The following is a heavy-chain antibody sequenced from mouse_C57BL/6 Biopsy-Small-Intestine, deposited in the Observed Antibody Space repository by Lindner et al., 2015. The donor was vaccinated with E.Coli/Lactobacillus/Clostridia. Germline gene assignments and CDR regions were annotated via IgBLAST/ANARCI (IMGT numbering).Heavy chain of an antibody. V-gene: IGHV1-77*01. D-gene: IGHD2-10*02. CDR2: IVPLSPIV. CDR3: AREGEAEY. J-gene: IGHJ3*01. Sequence: SVKVSCKASGGTFRNYAINWVRQAPGQGLEWMGKIVPLSPIVNYAQKFLGRVTITADESTSTSYMELRSLRSDDTAVYYCAREGEAEYWGQGTLVTVS. CDR1: GGTFRNYA.